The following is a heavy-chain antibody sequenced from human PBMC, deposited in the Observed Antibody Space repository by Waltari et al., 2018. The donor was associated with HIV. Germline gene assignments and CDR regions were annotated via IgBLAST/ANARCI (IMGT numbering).Heavy chain of an antibody. V-gene: IGHV3-33*01. J-gene: IGHJ6*02. CDR2: IWYDGSNK. D-gene: IGHD2-8*01. CDR3: ARDGKADIVLMVYATSIYYYYYYGMDV. Sequence: QEWVAVIWYDGSNKYYADSVKGRFTISRDNSKNTLYLQMNSLRAEDTAVYYCARDGKADIVLMVYATSIYYYYYYGMDVWGQGTTVTVSS.